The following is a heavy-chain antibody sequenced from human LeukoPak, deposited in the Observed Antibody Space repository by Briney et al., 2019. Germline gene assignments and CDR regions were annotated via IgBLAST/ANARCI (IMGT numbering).Heavy chain of an antibody. CDR3: ARSPTTMVRGVIIDY. Sequence: GASVKVSCKASGYTFTSYYMHWVRQAPGQGLEWMGIINPSGGSTSYEQKFQGRVTMTRDTSTSTVYMELSSLRSEDTAVYYCARSPTTMVRGVIIDYWGQGTLVTVSS. CDR2: INPSGGST. J-gene: IGHJ4*02. D-gene: IGHD3-10*01. CDR1: GYTFTSYY. V-gene: IGHV1-46*01.